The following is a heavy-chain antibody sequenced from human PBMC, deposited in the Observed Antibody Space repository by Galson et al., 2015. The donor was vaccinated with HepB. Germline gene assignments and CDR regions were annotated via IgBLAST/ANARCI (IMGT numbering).Heavy chain of an antibody. J-gene: IGHJ6*02. CDR3: AKEPPGYCRNGVCSEYYYYGMDV. V-gene: IGHV3-11*01. CDR1: GFTFSDYY. Sequence: SLRLSCAASGFTFSDYYMSWLRQAPGKGLEWVSYISSSGSTIYYADSVKGRFTISRDNAKNTLYLQMNSLRAEDTAVYYCAKEPPGYCRNGVCSEYYYYGMDVWGQGTTVTVSS. CDR2: ISSSGSTI. D-gene: IGHD2-8*01.